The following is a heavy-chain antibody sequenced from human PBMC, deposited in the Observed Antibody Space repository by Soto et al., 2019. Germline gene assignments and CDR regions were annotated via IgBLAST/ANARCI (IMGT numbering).Heavy chain of an antibody. D-gene: IGHD2-15*01. CDR1: GFTFSDYY. J-gene: IGHJ6*03. CDR3: ARGGCSGGSCYFPDYYYYYYMDV. Sequence: VQLVESGGGLVKPGGSLRLSCAAYGFTFSDYYMSWIRQAPGKGLEWVSYIRSSGSTIYYADSVKGRFTISRDNAKNSLYLQMNSLRAEDTAVYYCARGGCSGGSCYFPDYYYYYYMDVWGKGTTVTVSS. V-gene: IGHV3-11*01. CDR2: IRSSGSTI.